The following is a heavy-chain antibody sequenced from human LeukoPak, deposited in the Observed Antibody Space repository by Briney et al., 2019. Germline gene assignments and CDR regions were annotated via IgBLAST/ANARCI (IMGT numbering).Heavy chain of an antibody. V-gene: IGHV4-59*01. CDR2: IYHGRTT. Sequence: PSETLSLTCAVSGASISSNFWSWIRQPPGKGLEWIGYIYHGRTTNYNPSLKSRVTISADTSKNQFSLELRSVTAADAAIYYCVRREWERQYFDLWGRGTLVSVSS. D-gene: IGHD1-26*01. CDR1: GASISSNF. J-gene: IGHJ2*01. CDR3: VRREWERQYFDL.